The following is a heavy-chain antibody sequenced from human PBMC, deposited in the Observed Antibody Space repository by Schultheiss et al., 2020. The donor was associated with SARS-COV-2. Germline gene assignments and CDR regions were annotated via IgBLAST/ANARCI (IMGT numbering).Heavy chain of an antibody. CDR2: ISYDGSNK. D-gene: IGHD6-13*01. CDR1: GFTFSSYG. Sequence: GESLKISCAASGFTFSSYGMHWVRQAPGKGLEWVAVISYDGSNKYYADSVKGRFTISRDNSNNTLYLQMNSLRAGDTAVYYCARVIAEENYYYYGMDVWGQGTTVTVSS. CDR3: ARVIAEENYYYYGMDV. J-gene: IGHJ6*02. V-gene: IGHV3-30*03.